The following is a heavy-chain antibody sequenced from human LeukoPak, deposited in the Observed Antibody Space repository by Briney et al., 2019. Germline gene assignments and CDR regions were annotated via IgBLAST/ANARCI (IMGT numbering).Heavy chain of an antibody. CDR3: ARVPSIAAAGGTFGY. D-gene: IGHD6-13*01. J-gene: IGHJ4*02. CDR2: ISSSSSYI. Sequence: GGSLRLSCAASGFTFSTYSMNWVRQAPGKGLEWVSSISSSSSYIYYADSVKGRFTISRDNAKNSLYLQMNSLRAEDTAVYYCARVPSIAAAGGTFGYWGQGTLVTVSS. V-gene: IGHV3-21*01. CDR1: GFTFSTYS.